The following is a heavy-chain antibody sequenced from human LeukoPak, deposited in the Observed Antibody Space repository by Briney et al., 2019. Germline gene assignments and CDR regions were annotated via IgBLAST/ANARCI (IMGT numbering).Heavy chain of an antibody. CDR2: IYYSGST. CDR3: AREGLNAFDI. V-gene: IGHV4-59*01. Sequence: PSETLSLTCTVSGGSISSYYWSWIRQPPGKGLEWIGYIYYSGSTTYNPSLKSRVTISVDTSKNQFSLKLSSVTAADTAVYYCAREGLNAFDIWGQGTMVTVSS. J-gene: IGHJ3*02. D-gene: IGHD3-22*01. CDR1: GGSISSYY.